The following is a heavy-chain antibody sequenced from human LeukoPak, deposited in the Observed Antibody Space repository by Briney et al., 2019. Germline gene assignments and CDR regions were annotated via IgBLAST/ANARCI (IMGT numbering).Heavy chain of an antibody. CDR1: GFTLSSYA. V-gene: IGHV3-30*01. CDR2: ISYDGSNK. Sequence: GRSLRLSCAASGFTLSSYAMHRVRQAPGKGLEWVAVISYDGSNKYYADSVKGRFTISRDNSKNTLYLQMNSLRAEDTAVYYCARDPAGSSWHFDYWGQGTLVTVSS. D-gene: IGHD6-13*01. CDR3: ARDPAGSSWHFDY. J-gene: IGHJ4*02.